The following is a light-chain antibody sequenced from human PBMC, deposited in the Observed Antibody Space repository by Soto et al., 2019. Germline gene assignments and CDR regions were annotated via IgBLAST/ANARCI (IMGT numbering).Light chain of an antibody. CDR3: CSYTRDITYV. CDR2: DVS. J-gene: IGLJ1*01. V-gene: IGLV2-14*03. Sequence: QSALTQPASVSGSPGQSITISCTGTSSDVGSDKYVSWHQQHPGKAPKLIIYDVSNRPSGVSDRLSASKSGNTASLTISGLQPEDEADYYCCSYTRDITYVFGTGTKLTVL. CDR1: SSDVGSDKY.